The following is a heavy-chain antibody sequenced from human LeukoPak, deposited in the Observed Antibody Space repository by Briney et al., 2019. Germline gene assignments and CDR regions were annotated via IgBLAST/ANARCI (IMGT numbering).Heavy chain of an antibody. J-gene: IGHJ4*02. V-gene: IGHV4-59*12. CDR2: IYYSGNT. D-gene: IGHD6-13*01. Sequence: SETLSLTCTVSGGSISDYYWTWIRQPPGKGLEWIGHIYYSGNTIYNPSLKSRVTISVDTSKNQFSLKLSSVTAADTAVYYCARARYSSSWQFDYWGQGTLVTVSS. CDR3: ARARYSSSWQFDY. CDR1: GGSISDYY.